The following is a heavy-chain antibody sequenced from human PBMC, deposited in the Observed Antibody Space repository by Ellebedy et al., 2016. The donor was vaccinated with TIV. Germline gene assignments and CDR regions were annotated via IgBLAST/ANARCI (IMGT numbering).Heavy chain of an antibody. Sequence: MPSETLSLTCSVSGSSISSGYYWGWIRQPPGRGLEWTGSMYHSGSTYYSPSLKSRVTITVHTSKNQFSLSLTSVTAADMAVYYCAISGYTSSYYVEFDFWGQGTLVTVSS. V-gene: IGHV4-38-2*01. CDR2: MYHSGST. CDR1: GSSISSGYY. D-gene: IGHD6-19*01. CDR3: AISGYTSSYYVEFDF. J-gene: IGHJ4*02.